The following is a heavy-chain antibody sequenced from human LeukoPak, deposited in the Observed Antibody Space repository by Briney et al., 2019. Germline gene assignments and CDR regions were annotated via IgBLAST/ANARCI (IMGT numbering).Heavy chain of an antibody. Sequence: GGSLRLSCAAAGFSLRSYAKSWVRQAPGKGLEWVSFISGSTGSTNHADSVKGRFTISRDNSKNTLYLQMNSLRLEDTAVYYCAKHLIRGATSWFDPWGQGTLVTVSS. V-gene: IGHV3-23*01. CDR3: AKHLIRGATSWFDP. J-gene: IGHJ5*02. CDR1: GFSLRSYA. D-gene: IGHD3-10*01. CDR2: ISGSTGST.